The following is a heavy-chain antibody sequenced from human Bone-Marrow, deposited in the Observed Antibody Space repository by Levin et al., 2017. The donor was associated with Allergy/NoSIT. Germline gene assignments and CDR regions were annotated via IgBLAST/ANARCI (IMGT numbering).Heavy chain of an antibody. CDR1: GFTFSNYA. J-gene: IGHJ4*02. Sequence: GGSLRLSCAASGFTFSNYAMSWVRQAPGKGLDWVSVISGSGASTYYADSVRGRFSISRDNSKNTLYLQLNSLRAEDTGMYYCALGSGGYPRFDDWGQGTLVSVSS. CDR2: ISGSGAST. D-gene: IGHD6-19*01. V-gene: IGHV3-23*01. CDR3: ALGSGGYPRFDD.